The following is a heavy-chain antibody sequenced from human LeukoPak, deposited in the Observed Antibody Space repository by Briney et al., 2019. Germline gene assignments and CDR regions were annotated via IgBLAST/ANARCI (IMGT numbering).Heavy chain of an antibody. CDR1: GFTFSSYW. CDR2: IKQDGSEK. J-gene: IGHJ4*02. Sequence: GGSLSPSCAASGFTFSSYWMTWVSQAPGKGLEWVAKIKQDGSEKYYVDSVKGRFTISRDNAKNSLYLQMNSLGAEDTAVYYCARRGNSSSWAHFHYWAQGTLVTVSS. V-gene: IGHV3-7*05. CDR3: ARRGNSSSWAHFHY. D-gene: IGHD6-13*01.